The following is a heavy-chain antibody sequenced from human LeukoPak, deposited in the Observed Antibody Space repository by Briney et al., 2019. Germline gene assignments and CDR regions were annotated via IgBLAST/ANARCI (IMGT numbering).Heavy chain of an antibody. CDR1: GYTFTGYY. V-gene: IGHV1-2*02. J-gene: IGHJ5*02. CDR2: INPNSGGT. CDR3: AREETEGLWFGGNWFDP. Sequence: ASVKVSCKASGYTFTGYYMHWVRQAPGQGLEWMGWINPNSGGTNYAQKFQGRVTMTRDTSISTAYMELSRLRSDDTAVYYCAREETEGLWFGGNWFDPWGQGTLVTVSS. D-gene: IGHD3-10*01.